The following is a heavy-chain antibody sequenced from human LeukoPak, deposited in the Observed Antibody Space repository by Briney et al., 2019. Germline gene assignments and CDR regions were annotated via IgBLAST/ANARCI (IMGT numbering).Heavy chain of an antibody. CDR1: GSTFIDYY. Sequence: ASVKVSCKASGSTFIDYYMHWVRQAPGQGLEWMGWMKPNSRGTKYAQKFQGRVTMTWDTSISTAYMELRRLRFDDTAVYYCATSRQIYSSPDFDYWGQGPLVTVSS. J-gene: IGHJ4*02. CDR2: MKPNSRGT. CDR3: ATSRQIYSSPDFDY. V-gene: IGHV1-2*02. D-gene: IGHD6-13*01.